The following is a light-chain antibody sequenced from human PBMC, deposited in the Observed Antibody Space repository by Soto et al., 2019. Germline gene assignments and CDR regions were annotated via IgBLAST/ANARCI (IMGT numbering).Light chain of an antibody. CDR1: QSVFNN. CDR3: QQYGSSPIN. CDR2: GAS. V-gene: IGKV3-15*01. J-gene: IGKJ5*01. Sequence: VVMTHSPATLSVSPWERATLSCRASQSVFNNLAWYQQRPGQAPRLLIYGASTRATGIPARFSGSGSGTEFTLIISSLEPEDFAVYYCQQYGSSPINFGQGTRLEIK.